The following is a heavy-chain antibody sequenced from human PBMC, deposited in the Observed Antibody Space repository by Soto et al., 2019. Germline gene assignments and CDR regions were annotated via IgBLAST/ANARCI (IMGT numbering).Heavy chain of an antibody. CDR3: AKAHGYYDSSGYYFDY. CDR2: ISYDGSNK. Sequence: GGSLILSCAASGFTFSSYGMHWVRQAPGKGLEWVAVISYDGSNKYYADSVKGRFTISRDNSKNTLYLQMNSLRAEDTAVYYCAKAHGYYDSSGYYFDYWGQGTMVTVSS. J-gene: IGHJ4*02. CDR1: GFTFSSYG. V-gene: IGHV3-30*18. D-gene: IGHD3-22*01.